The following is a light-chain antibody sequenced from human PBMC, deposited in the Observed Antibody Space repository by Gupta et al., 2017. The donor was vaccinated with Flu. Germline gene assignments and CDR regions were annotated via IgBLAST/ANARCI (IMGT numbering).Light chain of an antibody. J-gene: IGKJ4*01. CDR2: WAS. Sequence: DIVMTQSPDSLAVSLGERATINCKSSQSVLYSSNNKNYLAWYQQKPGQPPKLLIYWASTREAGVPDRFSGSGSGTDFTLTISSRQAEDVAVYYCQQYEEYSSLTFGGGTKVEIK. CDR3: QQYEEYSSLT. CDR1: QSVLYSSNNKNY. V-gene: IGKV4-1*01.